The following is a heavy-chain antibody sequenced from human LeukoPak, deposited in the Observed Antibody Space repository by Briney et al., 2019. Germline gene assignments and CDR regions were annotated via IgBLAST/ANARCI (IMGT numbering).Heavy chain of an antibody. V-gene: IGHV4-39*07. D-gene: IGHD5-12*01. CDR2: IYYSGST. Sequence: SETLSLTCTVSGASISSSSYYWGWIRQSPGKGLEWIGYIYYSGSTYYNPSLKSRVTIPVLTSKNHFSLRLSSVTAADTAVYYCARVSGYDWVDYWGQGTLVTVSS. CDR1: GASISSSSYY. CDR3: ARVSGYDWVDY. J-gene: IGHJ4*02.